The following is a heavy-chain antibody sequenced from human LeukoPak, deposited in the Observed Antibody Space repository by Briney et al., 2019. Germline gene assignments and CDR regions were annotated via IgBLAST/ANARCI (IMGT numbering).Heavy chain of an antibody. V-gene: IGHV3-66*04. D-gene: IGHD2-21*02. CDR1: GFTFSSYW. J-gene: IGHJ4*02. CDR3: ARHAGGDYPYYFDY. CDR2: IYSGGST. Sequence: PGGSLRLSCAASGFTFSSYWMSWVRQASGRGLEWVSVIYSGGSTYYADSVKGRFTISRDNSKNTLYLQMNNLRAEDTAVYYCARHAGGDYPYYFDYWGQGTLVTVSS.